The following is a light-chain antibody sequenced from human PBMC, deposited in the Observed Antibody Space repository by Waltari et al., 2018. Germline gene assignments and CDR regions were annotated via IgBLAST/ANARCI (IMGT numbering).Light chain of an antibody. CDR3: QQYYNTPPT. J-gene: IGKJ1*01. CDR2: WAS. CDR1: QSVSDHVNNKNY. Sequence: DIVMTQSPDSLTVSPGERATINCRSSQSVSDHVNNKNYFAWYRQKAGQPPKLLISWASTREFGVPDRFSGSESGTEFTLTISSLQPEDVAVYYCQQYYNTPPTFGQGTKVEIK. V-gene: IGKV4-1*01.